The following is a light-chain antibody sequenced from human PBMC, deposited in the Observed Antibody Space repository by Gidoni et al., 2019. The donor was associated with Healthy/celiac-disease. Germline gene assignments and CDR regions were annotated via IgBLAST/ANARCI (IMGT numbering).Light chain of an antibody. V-gene: IGKV1-39*01. CDR3: QQRYSTRPT. J-gene: IGKJ4*01. CDR1: QSISSS. Sequence: EIQMTQAPSSLSASVGDRVTITCRARQSISSSLNWYQQKPGKAHKLLIYAASSLQSGDPSSFSGRGSGTDLTLIISSLQPDDFATYYCQQRYSTRPTFGCGTKVEIK. CDR2: AAS.